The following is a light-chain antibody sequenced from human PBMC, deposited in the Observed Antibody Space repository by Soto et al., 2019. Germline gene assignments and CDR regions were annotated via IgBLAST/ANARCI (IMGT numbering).Light chain of an antibody. CDR1: QSISSW. Sequence: DIRMTQSPSTLSASVGDRVTIPCRASQSISSWLAWYQQKPGKAPKLLIYDASSLESGVPSRFSGSGSGTEFTLTISSLQPDDFATYYCQQYNSYPYTFGQGTKLEIK. CDR3: QQYNSYPYT. CDR2: DAS. V-gene: IGKV1-5*01. J-gene: IGKJ2*01.